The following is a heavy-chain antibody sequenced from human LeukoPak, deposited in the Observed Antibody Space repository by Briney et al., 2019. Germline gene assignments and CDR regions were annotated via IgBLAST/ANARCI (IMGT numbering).Heavy chain of an antibody. V-gene: IGHV1-69*13. J-gene: IGHJ5*02. CDR2: IIPIFGTA. CDR1: GGTFSSYA. CDR3: AREGYYYHTSNGDDH. Sequence: SVKVSCKASGGTFSSYAISWVRQAPGQGLEWMGGIIPIFGTANYAQKFQGRVTITADESTSTAYMELSSLRSEDTAVYYCAREGYYYHTSNGDDHWGQGTLVTVSS. D-gene: IGHD3-22*01.